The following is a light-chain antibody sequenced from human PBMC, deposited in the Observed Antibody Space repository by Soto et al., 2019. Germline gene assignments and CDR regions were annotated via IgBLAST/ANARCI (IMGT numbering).Light chain of an antibody. J-gene: IGKJ4*01. Sequence: EIRLTQSPATLSLSPGERATLSCRASQSVSSYLAWYQQKPGQAPRLLIYDASNRATGIPARFSGSGSGTDFTLTISSLEPEDFAVYYCQQRSNWPLTFGGGTKVEIK. CDR1: QSVSSY. CDR3: QQRSNWPLT. CDR2: DAS. V-gene: IGKV3-11*01.